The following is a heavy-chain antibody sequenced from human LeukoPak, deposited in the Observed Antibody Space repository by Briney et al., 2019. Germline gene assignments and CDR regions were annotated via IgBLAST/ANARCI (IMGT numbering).Heavy chain of an antibody. Sequence: ASVKVSCKASGYTFTSYDINWVRQATGQGPEWMGWMNPNSGNTGYAQKFQGRVTITRNTSISTAYMELSSLRSEDTAVYYCARAQAPCSSTSCYDFDYWGQGTLVTVSS. J-gene: IGHJ4*02. CDR2: MNPNSGNT. V-gene: IGHV1-8*03. D-gene: IGHD2-2*01. CDR3: ARAQAPCSSTSCYDFDY. CDR1: GYTFTSYD.